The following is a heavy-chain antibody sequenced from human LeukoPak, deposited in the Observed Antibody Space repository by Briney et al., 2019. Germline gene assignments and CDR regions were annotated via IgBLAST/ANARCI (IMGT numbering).Heavy chain of an antibody. V-gene: IGHV3-53*01. CDR3: ARDSYAGRGWLDR. CDR2: IYSGGST. Sequence: GGSLRLSCAASGFTFSSYAMSWVRQAPGKGLEWVSVIYSGGSTYYADSVKGRFTLSRDNSKNTLYLQMNSLRGEDTAVYYCARDSYAGRGWLDRWGQGTRVTVSS. CDR1: GFTFSSYA. J-gene: IGHJ5*02. D-gene: IGHD2-2*01.